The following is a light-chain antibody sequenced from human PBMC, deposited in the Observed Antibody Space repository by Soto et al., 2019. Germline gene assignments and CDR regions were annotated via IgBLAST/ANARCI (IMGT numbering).Light chain of an antibody. CDR3: QQYGSSPSWT. V-gene: IGKV3-20*01. Sequence: ELVLPQSQATMSLSPGARAALSGRASQSVSSYLAWYQQKPGRAPRLLIYGASSRATGIPDRFSGSGSGTDFTLTISRLEPEDFAVYYCQQYGSSPSWTFGQGTKVDI. CDR1: QSVSSY. J-gene: IGKJ1*01. CDR2: GAS.